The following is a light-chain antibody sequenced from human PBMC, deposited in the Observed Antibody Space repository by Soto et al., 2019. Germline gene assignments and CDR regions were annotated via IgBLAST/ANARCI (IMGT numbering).Light chain of an antibody. CDR2: DAS. Sequence: ESVLTQSPGTLSLSPGERATLSCRASQSITTGYLAWYQQKPGQAPRLLIYDASTRATGIPARFSGSGSGTEFTLTISSLQSEDFAVYYCQQSSKWPITFGQGTLLEIK. J-gene: IGKJ5*01. CDR1: QSITTGY. CDR3: QQSSKWPIT. V-gene: IGKV3D-20*02.